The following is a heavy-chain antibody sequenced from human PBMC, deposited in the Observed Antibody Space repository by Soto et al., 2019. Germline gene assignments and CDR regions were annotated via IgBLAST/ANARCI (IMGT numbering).Heavy chain of an antibody. Sequence: QVQLQESGPGLVKPSQTLSLTCTVSGGSISSGGYYWSWIRQHPGKGLEWIGYIYYSGSTYYNPSLKSRVTISVDTSKNQFSLKLSSVTAADTAVYYCARDGRSSSWYDGMEVWGQGTTVTVSS. CDR2: IYYSGST. J-gene: IGHJ6*02. CDR3: ARDGRSSSWYDGMEV. V-gene: IGHV4-31*03. CDR1: GGSISSGGYY. D-gene: IGHD6-13*01.